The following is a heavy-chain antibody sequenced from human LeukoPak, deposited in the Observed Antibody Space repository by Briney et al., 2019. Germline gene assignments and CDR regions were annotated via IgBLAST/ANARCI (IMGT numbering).Heavy chain of an antibody. D-gene: IGHD6-13*01. CDR3: AKKSGAAANFDY. V-gene: IGHV3-43*02. J-gene: IGHJ4*02. CDR1: GFTFDGHV. Sequence: EGSLRLSCAASGFTFDGHVMHWVRQAPGKGLEWVSLISEAGGTTYYADSVKGRFTISRDNSKNFLFLQMNSLRTEDTALYYCAKKSGAAANFDYWGQGTLVVVSS. CDR2: ISEAGGTT.